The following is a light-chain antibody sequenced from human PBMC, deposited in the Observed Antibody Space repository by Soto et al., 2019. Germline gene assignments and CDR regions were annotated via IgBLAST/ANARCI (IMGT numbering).Light chain of an antibody. J-gene: IGLJ1*01. V-gene: IGLV1-44*01. CDR1: NSNIGTNT. Sequence: QSVLTQPPSASATPGQRVTISCSGSNSNIGTNTVNWYQQLPGTAPRLLIYTNNQRPSGVPQRFSGSKTGTSASLAIGGLQSEDGGDYHCAAWDDSLGAYVFGTGTKAPS. CDR3: AAWDDSLGAYV. CDR2: TNN.